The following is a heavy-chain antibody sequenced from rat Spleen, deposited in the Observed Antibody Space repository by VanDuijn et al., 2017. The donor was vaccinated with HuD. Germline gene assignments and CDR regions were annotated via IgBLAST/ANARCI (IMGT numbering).Heavy chain of an antibody. Sequence: EVQLVASGGGLVQPGRSMKLSCAASGLSFSNYDMAWVRQAPTKGLEWVASISPSGGDTFYRDSVKGRFTVSEDNTKSTLFLQMDSLRTEDTATYYCARSFDGSYYYYFDYWGQGVMVTVSS. J-gene: IGHJ2*01. V-gene: IGHV5-25*01. CDR1: GLSFSNYD. CDR3: ARSFDGSYYYYFDY. CDR2: ISPSGGDT. D-gene: IGHD1-12*02.